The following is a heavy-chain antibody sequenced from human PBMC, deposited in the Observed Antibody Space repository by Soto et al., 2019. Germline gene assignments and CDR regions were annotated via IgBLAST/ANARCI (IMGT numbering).Heavy chain of an antibody. CDR2: IYPGDSDT. Sequence: FLKFSWQASGYCFTRYWIGWVRQRPVKGLEWMGIIYPGDSDTRYSPSRQGQVTISADKSMSTAYLQWSSLKASDTAMDYCARPSRRYYYYGMDVWGQGTPVTVSS. CDR1: GYCFTRYW. CDR3: ARPSRRYYYYGMDV. V-gene: IGHV5-51*01. J-gene: IGHJ6*02.